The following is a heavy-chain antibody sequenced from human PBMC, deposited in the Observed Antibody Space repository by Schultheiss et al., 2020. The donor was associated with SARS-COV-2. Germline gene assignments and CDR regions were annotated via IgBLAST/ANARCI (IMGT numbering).Heavy chain of an antibody. Sequence: GGSLRLSCAASGFTFSSYWMHWVRQAPGKGLEWVSSISSSSSYIYYADSVKGRFTISRDNAKNSLYLQMNSLRAEDTAVYYCARGGRSSGYSGYDAGGPMWYWGQGTLVTVSS. CDR1: GFTFSSYW. V-gene: IGHV3-21*01. CDR3: ARGGRSSGYSGYDAGGPMWY. J-gene: IGHJ4*02. CDR2: ISSSSSYI. D-gene: IGHD5-12*01.